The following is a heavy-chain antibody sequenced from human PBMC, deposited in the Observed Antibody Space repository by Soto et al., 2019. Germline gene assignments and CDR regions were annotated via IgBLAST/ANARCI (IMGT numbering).Heavy chain of an antibody. D-gene: IGHD3-3*01. Sequence: LRLSCAASGFTFSSYGMHWVRQAPGKGLEWVAVISYDGSNKYYADSVKGRFTISRDNSKNTLYLQMNSLRAEDTAVYYCAKGGDFWSGYYFDYYYYGMDVWGQGTRSPSP. CDR3: AKGGDFWSGYYFDYYYYGMDV. CDR1: GFTFSSYG. CDR2: ISYDGSNK. J-gene: IGHJ6*02. V-gene: IGHV3-30*18.